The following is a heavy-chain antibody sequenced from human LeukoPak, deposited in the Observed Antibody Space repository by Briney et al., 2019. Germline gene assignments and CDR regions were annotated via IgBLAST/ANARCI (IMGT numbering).Heavy chain of an antibody. CDR2: ISSSGSYR. D-gene: IGHD2-2*01. V-gene: IGHV3-21*06. J-gene: IGHJ4*02. CDR3: ARVREAAAFDS. CDR1: GFTFSGYS. Sequence: GGSLRLSCAASGFTFSGYSTSWVRQAPGKGLEWVSSISSSGSYRYYADSVKGRFTISRDNAKNSLCLHMNSLRAEDTAVYYCARVREAAAFDSWSQGTLVTVSS.